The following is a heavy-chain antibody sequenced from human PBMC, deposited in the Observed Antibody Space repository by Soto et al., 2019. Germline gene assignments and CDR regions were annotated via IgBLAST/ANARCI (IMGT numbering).Heavy chain of an antibody. CDR2: IFYSGST. Sequence: TSETLSLTCTVSGGSISSYYWGWIRQPPGKGLEWIGTIFYSGSTYYNPSLKSRVTISVDTSKNQFSLRLTSVTAADTALYYCARRYGWLYFDYWGQGSLVTVSS. V-gene: IGHV4-39*01. J-gene: IGHJ4*02. CDR3: ARRYGWLYFDY. D-gene: IGHD6-19*01. CDR1: GGSISSYY.